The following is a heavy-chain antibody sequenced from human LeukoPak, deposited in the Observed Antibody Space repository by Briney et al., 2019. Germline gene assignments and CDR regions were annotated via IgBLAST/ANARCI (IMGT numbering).Heavy chain of an antibody. J-gene: IGHJ5*02. CDR3: AKPLGSGWYPWLP. D-gene: IGHD6-19*01. V-gene: IGHV3-23*01. CDR2: ISGSSGST. Sequence: GGSLRLSCAASGFTFSSYAMSWVRQAPGKGLEWVSGISGSSGSTYCADSVKGRFTISRDNSKNTLYLQMNSLRAEDTAVYYCAKPLGSGWYPWLPWGQGTLVTVSS. CDR1: GFTFSSYA.